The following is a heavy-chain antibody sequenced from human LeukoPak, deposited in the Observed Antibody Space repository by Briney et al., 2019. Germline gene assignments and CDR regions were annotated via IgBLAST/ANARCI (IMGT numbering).Heavy chain of an antibody. J-gene: IGHJ4*02. CDR1: GFTFSSYS. D-gene: IGHD1-26*01. Sequence: GGSLRLSCAASGFTFSSYSVNWVRQAPGKGLEWVSSISSSSRYKYYADSVKGRFTISRDNAKNSLYLQMNSLRAEDTAVYYCAKDQGVGATHEFDYWGQGTLVTVPS. CDR3: AKDQGVGATHEFDY. V-gene: IGHV3-21*06. CDR2: ISSSSRYK.